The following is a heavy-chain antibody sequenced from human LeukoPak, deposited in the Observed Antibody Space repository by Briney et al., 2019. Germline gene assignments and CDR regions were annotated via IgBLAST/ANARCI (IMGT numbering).Heavy chain of an antibody. CDR2: IYTSGST. CDR1: GGSISSGSYY. Sequence: SQTLSLTCTVSGGSISSGSYYWSWIRQPAGKGLEWIGRIYTSGSTNYNPSLKSRVTISVDTFKNQFSLKLSSVTAADTAVYYCARVSEVGARGDYWGQGTLVTVSS. J-gene: IGHJ4*02. CDR3: ARVSEVGARGDY. D-gene: IGHD1-26*01. V-gene: IGHV4-61*02.